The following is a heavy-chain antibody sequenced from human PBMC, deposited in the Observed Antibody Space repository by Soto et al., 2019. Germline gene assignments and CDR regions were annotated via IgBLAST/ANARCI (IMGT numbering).Heavy chain of an antibody. CDR3: ASPDCSSTSCYPFFFDI. CDR1: GGTFSSYA. V-gene: IGHV1-69*06. Sequence: QVQLVQSGAEVKKPGSSVKVSCKASGGTFSSYAISWVRQAPGQGLEWMGGIIPIFGTANYAQKFQGRVMITADKSTSTAYMELSSLRSEDTAVYYCASPDCSSTSCYPFFFDIWGQGTMVTVSS. J-gene: IGHJ3*02. D-gene: IGHD2-2*01. CDR2: IIPIFGTA.